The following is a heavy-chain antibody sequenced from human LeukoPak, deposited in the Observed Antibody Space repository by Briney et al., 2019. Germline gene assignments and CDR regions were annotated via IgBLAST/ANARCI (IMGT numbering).Heavy chain of an antibody. V-gene: IGHV3-23*01. J-gene: IGHJ3*02. Sequence: GGSLRLSCAASGFTFSSYAMSWVRQAPGKGLEWVSTISGSGGTTYYADSVEGRFTISRDNSKNTLYLQMNSLRAEDTAVYYCAKDRNYDFTVDAFDIWGQGTMVTVSS. CDR2: ISGSGGTT. D-gene: IGHD3-3*01. CDR3: AKDRNYDFTVDAFDI. CDR1: GFTFSSYA.